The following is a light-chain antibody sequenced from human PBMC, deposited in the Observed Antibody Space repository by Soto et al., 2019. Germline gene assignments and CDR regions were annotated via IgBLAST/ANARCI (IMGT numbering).Light chain of an antibody. CDR3: TSYAGSNNLV. V-gene: IGLV2-8*01. CDR1: SSDVGGYKY. Sequence: QSALTQPPSASGSPGQLVTISCTGTSSDVGGYKYVSWYQQHPGKAPKLIIYEVSKRPSGVPDRFSGSKSGNTASLTVSGLQAEDEADYFCTSYAGSNNLVFGGGTKLTVL. J-gene: IGLJ2*01. CDR2: EVS.